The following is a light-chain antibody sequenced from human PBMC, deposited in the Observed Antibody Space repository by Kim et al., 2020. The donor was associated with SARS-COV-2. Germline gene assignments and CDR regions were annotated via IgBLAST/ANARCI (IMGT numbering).Light chain of an antibody. CDR2: GAT. V-gene: IGKV3-20*01. CDR1: QSVTSNS. J-gene: IGKJ4*01. Sequence: LSAGETAPLSCAASQSVTSNSVACYQQNPGHTPMLLIYGATSRAPGIQDRISGRGSGTDFSLTISRLEPEDVALYYCQQYSSSPRFGGGTKVDIK. CDR3: QQYSSSPR.